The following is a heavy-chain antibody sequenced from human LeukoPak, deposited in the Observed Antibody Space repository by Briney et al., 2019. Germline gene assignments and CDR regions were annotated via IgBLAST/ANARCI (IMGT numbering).Heavy chain of an antibody. Sequence: GESLKISCTGSGYSFTSYWIGWVRQMPGKGLEWMGIIDPGDSDTRYSPSFQGQVTISADKSISTAYLQWSSLKASDTAMYYCARSSSGYFSYFDYWGQGTLVTVSS. CDR1: GYSFTSYW. D-gene: IGHD3-22*01. CDR3: ARSSSGYFSYFDY. V-gene: IGHV5-51*01. CDR2: IDPGDSDT. J-gene: IGHJ4*02.